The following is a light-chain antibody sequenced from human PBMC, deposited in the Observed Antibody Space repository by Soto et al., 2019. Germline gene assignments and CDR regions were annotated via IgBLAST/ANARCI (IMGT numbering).Light chain of an antibody. CDR3: QSYDCSLSGLV. V-gene: IGLV1-40*01. J-gene: IGLJ3*02. CDR1: SSNIGAGYD. CDR2: GNS. Sequence: QSVLTQPTSVSGAPGQRVTISCTGSSSNIGAGYDVHWYQQLPGTAPKLLIYGNSNRPSGVPDRFSGSKSGTSASLAITGLQAEDEADYYFQSYDCSLSGLVFGGGTKLTVL.